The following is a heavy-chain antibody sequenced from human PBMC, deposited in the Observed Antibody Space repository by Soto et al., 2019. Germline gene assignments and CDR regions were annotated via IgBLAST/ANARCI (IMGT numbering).Heavy chain of an antibody. CDR1: GGTFSSYA. D-gene: IGHD6-13*01. J-gene: IGHJ3*02. V-gene: IGHV1-69*13. CDR3: ARGGSSWYSHDAFEI. CDR2: IIPIFGTA. Sequence: ASVKVSCKASGGTFSSYAISWVRQAPGQGLEWMGGIIPIFGTANYSQKFQGRVTITADESTSTAYMELSSLSSEVTAVYFCARGGSSWYSHDAFEILGQGTMVTVSS.